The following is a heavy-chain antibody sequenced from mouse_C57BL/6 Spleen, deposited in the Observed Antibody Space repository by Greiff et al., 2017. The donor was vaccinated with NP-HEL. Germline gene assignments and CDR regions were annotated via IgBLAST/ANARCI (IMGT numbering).Heavy chain of an antibody. Sequence: VKLQESGPELVKPGASVKISCKASGYAFSSSWMNWVKQRPGKGLEWIGRIYPGDGDTNYNGKFKGKATLTADKSSSTAYMQLSSLTSEDSAVYFCARSLDSSGYEFAYWGQGTLVTVSA. D-gene: IGHD3-2*02. CDR2: IYPGDGDT. CDR3: ARSLDSSGYEFAY. V-gene: IGHV1-82*01. CDR1: GYAFSSSW. J-gene: IGHJ3*01.